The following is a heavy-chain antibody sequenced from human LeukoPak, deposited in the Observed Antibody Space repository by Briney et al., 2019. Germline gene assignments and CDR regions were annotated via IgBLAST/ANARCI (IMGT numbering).Heavy chain of an antibody. CDR3: ARDKGVAANLHY. V-gene: IGHV1-2*02. D-gene: IGHD2-15*01. CDR2: INPNSGGT. CDR1: GYTFTGYY. J-gene: IGHJ4*02. Sequence: ASVKVSCKASGYTFTGYYMHWVRQAPGQGLEWMGWINPNSGGTNYAQKFQGRVTMTRDTSISTAYMELSSLRSEDTAVYYCARDKGVAANLHYWGQGTLVTVSS.